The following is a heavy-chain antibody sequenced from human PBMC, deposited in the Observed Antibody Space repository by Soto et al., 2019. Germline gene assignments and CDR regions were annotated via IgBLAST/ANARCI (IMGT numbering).Heavy chain of an antibody. D-gene: IGHD2-15*01. CDR1: GFTFSNAW. CDR3: TLRFRIDDAFDI. CDR2: IKSKTDGGTT. V-gene: IGHV3-15*01. Sequence: GGSLRLSCAASGFTFSNAWISWVRQAPGKGLEWVGRIKSKTDGGTTDYAAPVKGRFTISRDDSKNTLYLQMNSLKTEDTAVYYCTLRFRIDDAFDIWGQGTMVTDS. J-gene: IGHJ3*02.